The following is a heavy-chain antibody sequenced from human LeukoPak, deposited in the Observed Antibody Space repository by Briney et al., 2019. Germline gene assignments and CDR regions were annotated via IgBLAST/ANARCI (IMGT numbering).Heavy chain of an antibody. D-gene: IGHD1-26*01. CDR3: TRSIVGAPYPFDS. CDR1: GFXFSGSD. V-gene: IGHV3-73*01. CDR2: IRSKTYSYAT. Sequence: PGGSLRLSCAGSGFXFSGSDIHWVRQASGKGLEWVARIRSKTYSYATIYVASVKGRFIISRDDSKNTAYLQMNTLRIEDTAVYYCTRSIVGAPYPFDSWGQGTLVTVSS. J-gene: IGHJ4*02.